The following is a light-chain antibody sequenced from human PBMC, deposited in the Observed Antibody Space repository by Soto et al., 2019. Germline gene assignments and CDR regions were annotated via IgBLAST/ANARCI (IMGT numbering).Light chain of an antibody. CDR2: GAS. CDR1: QTVSNN. Sequence: EIVLTQSPCTLSLSPGERATLSCRASQTVSNNLAWYQQKPGQAPRLLIYGASTRATGIPARFSGSGSGTDFTLPISSLETQDFAVYYCQQRSNWHPITFGQGTRLEIK. V-gene: IGKV3D-11*02. CDR3: QQRSNWHPIT. J-gene: IGKJ5*01.